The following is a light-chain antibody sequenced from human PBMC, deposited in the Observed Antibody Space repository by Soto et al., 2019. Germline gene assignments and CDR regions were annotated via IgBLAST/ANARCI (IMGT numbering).Light chain of an antibody. J-gene: IGKJ4*01. Sequence: DIPMTQSPSSVSASVGDTVTITCRASQGIYSRLAWYQQKPVKAPELLIYATSTLQNGVPSRFSGSGFGTDFTLSISSLQPEDSASYFCQQTDDFPLTFGGGTKVEI. CDR1: QGIYSR. CDR2: ATS. CDR3: QQTDDFPLT. V-gene: IGKV1D-12*01.